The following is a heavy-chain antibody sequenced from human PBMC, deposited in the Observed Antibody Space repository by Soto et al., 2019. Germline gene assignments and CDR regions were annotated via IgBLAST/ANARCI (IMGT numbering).Heavy chain of an antibody. CDR1: GGSFSGYY. J-gene: IGHJ4*02. V-gene: IGHV4-34*01. D-gene: IGHD2-2*01. CDR2: INHSGST. Sequence: QVQLQQWGAGLLKPSETLSLTCAVYGGSFSGYYWSWIRQPPGKGLEWIGEINHSGSTNYNPSLKGRVTISADTSKNQFSLKLSSVTAADTAVYYCARSTRARAFDYWGQGTLVTVSS. CDR3: ARSTRARAFDY.